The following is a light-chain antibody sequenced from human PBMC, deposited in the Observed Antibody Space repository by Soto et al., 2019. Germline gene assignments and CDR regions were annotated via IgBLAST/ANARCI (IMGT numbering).Light chain of an antibody. J-gene: IGKJ1*01. CDR2: AAS. Sequence: EIVMTQSPATLSVSPGERATLSCRASQSVSTNLAWYQQKPGQAPSLLIYAASTRATGIPTRFSVSGSGTELTLTISSLQSEDFAVYYCQQYNSWPPGGTFGQGTKVDIK. V-gene: IGKV3-15*01. CDR3: QQYNSWPPGGT. CDR1: QSVSTN.